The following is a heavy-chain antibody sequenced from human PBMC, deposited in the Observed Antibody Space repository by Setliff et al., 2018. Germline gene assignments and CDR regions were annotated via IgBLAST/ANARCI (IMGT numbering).Heavy chain of an antibody. D-gene: IGHD5-18*01. CDR2: IKQDGSEK. V-gene: IGHV3-7*01. J-gene: IGHJ4*02. CDR1: GFTSSSYW. CDR3: ARDTRTAMVPGEYDY. Sequence: GGSLRLSCAASGFTSSSYWMSWVRQAPGKGLEWVANIKQDGSEKYYVDSVKGRFTISRDNAKNSLYLQMNSLRAEDTAVYYCARDTRTAMVPGEYDYWGQGTLVTVSS.